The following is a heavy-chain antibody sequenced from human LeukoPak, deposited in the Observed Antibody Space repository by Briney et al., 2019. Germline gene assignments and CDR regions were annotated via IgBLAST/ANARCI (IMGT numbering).Heavy chain of an antibody. CDR3: ARDIPGIAAVGY. J-gene: IGHJ4*02. CDR1: GYTFTSYD. V-gene: IGHV1-8*01. Sequence: ASVKVSCKASGYTFTSYDINWVRQATGQGREWMGWMNPNSGNTGYAQRFQGRVTMTRNTSISTAYMELSSLRSEDTAVYYCARDIPGIAAVGYWGQGTLVTVSS. D-gene: IGHD6-13*01. CDR2: MNPNSGNT.